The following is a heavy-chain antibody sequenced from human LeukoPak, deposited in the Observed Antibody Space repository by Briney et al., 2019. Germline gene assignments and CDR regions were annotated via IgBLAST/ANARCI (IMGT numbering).Heavy chain of an antibody. CDR1: GGSISSSSYY. CDR3: ARHPEYHDFWSGYYLWFDP. J-gene: IGHJ5*02. Sequence: SETLSLTCTVSGGSISSSSYYWGWIRQPPGKGLEWIGSIYYSGSTYYNPSLKSRVTISVDTSKNQFSLKLSSVTAADTAVYYCARHPEYHDFWSGYYLWFDPWGQGTLVTVSS. D-gene: IGHD3-3*01. V-gene: IGHV4-39*01. CDR2: IYYSGST.